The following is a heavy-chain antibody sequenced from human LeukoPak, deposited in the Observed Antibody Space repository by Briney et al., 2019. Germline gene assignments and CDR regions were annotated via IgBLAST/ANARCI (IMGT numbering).Heavy chain of an antibody. CDR3: ARDWGRAVVVAATDY. Sequence: SVKVSCKASGGTFSSYAISWVRQAPGQGLEWMGRIIPILGIANYAQKFQGRVTITADKSTSTAYMELSSLRSEDTAVYYCARDWGRAVVVAATDYWGQGTLVTVSS. CDR1: GGTFSSYA. CDR2: IIPILGIA. D-gene: IGHD2-15*01. J-gene: IGHJ4*02. V-gene: IGHV1-69*04.